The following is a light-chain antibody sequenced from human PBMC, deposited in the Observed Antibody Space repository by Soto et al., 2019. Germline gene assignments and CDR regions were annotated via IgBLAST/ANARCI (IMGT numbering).Light chain of an antibody. CDR2: KVS. J-gene: IGKJ2*01. CDR3: LHRAYWLYN. CDR1: QSLVYSDGNTY. Sequence: DVVLTQSPLSLPVTLGQPASISCRSSQSLVYSDGNTYLNWFQQRPGQSPRRLIYKVSNRASGVPDSFRGSGCGTDLKPNISRVETEDVGDYYCLHRAYWLYNFGQGNKLELK. V-gene: IGKV2-30*01.